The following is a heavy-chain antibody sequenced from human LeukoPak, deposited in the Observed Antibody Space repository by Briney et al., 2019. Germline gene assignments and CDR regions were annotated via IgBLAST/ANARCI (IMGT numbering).Heavy chain of an antibody. V-gene: IGHV6-1*01. J-gene: IGHJ5*02. CDR3: ARSGSGWFDP. D-gene: IGHD3-10*01. Sequence: SQTLSLTCAVSGDDVSNDSAAWSWIRQSPSRGLGWLGRTYYRSKWYSEYALSVKSRIIINADTSKKHFSLQLRSVTPEDTAVYYCARSGSGWFDPWGQGTLVTVSS. CDR2: TYYRSKWYS. CDR1: GDDVSNDSAA.